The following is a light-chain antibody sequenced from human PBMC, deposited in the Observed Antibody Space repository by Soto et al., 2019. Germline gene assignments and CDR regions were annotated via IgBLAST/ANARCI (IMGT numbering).Light chain of an antibody. CDR1: NSDVGGYNY. CDR3: SSFAGSYTHV. CDR2: DVS. J-gene: IGLJ1*01. Sequence: QSALTQPRSVSGSPGQAVTFSCTGTNSDVGGYNYVSWYQQHPDKAPKLIIYDVSKRPSGVPDRFSGSKSGNTASLTISGLQAGVGADYFCSSFAGSYTHVFGTGTKLT. V-gene: IGLV2-11*01.